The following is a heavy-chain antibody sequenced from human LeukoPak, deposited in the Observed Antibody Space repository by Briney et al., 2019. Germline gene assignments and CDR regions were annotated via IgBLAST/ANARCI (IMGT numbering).Heavy chain of an antibody. J-gene: IGHJ3*02. D-gene: IGHD2/OR15-2a*01. CDR2: LNPNSGAP. Sequence: ASVKVSCKTSGYTFTANYMQWVRQAPGQGLEWMGWLNPNSGAPKYAQKFQGRVTMTRDTSINTAYMELSRLTSDDTAVYYCARYRCKTTSGCEDTDAFDTWGQGTMVTVSS. CDR1: GYTFTANY. V-gene: IGHV1-2*02. CDR3: ARYRCKTTSGCEDTDAFDT.